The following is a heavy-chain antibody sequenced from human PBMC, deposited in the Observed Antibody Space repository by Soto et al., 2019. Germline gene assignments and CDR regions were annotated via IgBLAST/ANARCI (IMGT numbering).Heavy chain of an antibody. V-gene: IGHV1-8*01. Sequence: ASVKVSCKASGYTFTSYDINWVRQATGQGLEWMGWMNPNSGNTGYAQKFQGRVTMTRNTSISTAYMELSSLRSEDTAVYYGARGVGQQLYYYYYYMDVWGKGTTVTVSS. J-gene: IGHJ6*03. CDR3: ARGVGQQLYYYYYYMDV. D-gene: IGHD6-13*01. CDR2: MNPNSGNT. CDR1: GYTFTSYD.